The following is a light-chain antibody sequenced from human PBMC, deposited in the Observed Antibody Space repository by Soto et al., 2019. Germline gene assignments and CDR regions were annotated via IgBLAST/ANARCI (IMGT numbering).Light chain of an antibody. V-gene: IGKV2-30*02. J-gene: IGKJ1*01. CDR3: LQPTHWPWT. CDR2: EVS. Sequence: DVVMTQSPLSLPVTLGQPAAISCRSSQSLVHSNGNAFLHWFQQRPGPSPRRLIYEVSKRESGVQDTFSGSGSGTNFTLKISRGETVDVGIYYCLQPTHWPWTFGQGTKVEIK. CDR1: QSLVHSNGNAF.